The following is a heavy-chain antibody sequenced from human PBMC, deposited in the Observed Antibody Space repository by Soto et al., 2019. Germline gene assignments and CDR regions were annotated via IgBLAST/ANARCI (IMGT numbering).Heavy chain of an antibody. Sequence: GGSLRLSCAASGLTVSSNYMSWVRQAPGKGLEWVSVIYSGGSTYYADSVKGRFTISRDNSKNTLYLQMNSLRAEDTAVYYCARVEIHYDFWSGYEAYGMDVWGQGTTVTVSS. CDR2: IYSGGST. CDR3: ARVEIHYDFWSGYEAYGMDV. D-gene: IGHD3-3*01. CDR1: GLTVSSNY. J-gene: IGHJ6*02. V-gene: IGHV3-53*01.